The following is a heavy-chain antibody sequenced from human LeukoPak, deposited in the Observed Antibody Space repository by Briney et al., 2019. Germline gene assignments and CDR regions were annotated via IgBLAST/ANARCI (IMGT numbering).Heavy chain of an antibody. CDR1: GFTISNNG. Sequence: GGSLRLSCAVSGFTISNNGIHWVRQAPGKGLEWVAVISSDGSREKYADSVKGRFTISRDNSKNTLYLQMNSLRAEDTAVYYCAVVPAATDNYWGQGTLVTVSS. D-gene: IGHD2-2*01. CDR2: ISSDGSRE. CDR3: AVVPAATDNY. J-gene: IGHJ4*02. V-gene: IGHV3-30*03.